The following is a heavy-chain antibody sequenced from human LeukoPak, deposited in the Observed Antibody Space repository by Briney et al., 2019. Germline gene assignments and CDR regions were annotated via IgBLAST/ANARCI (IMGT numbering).Heavy chain of an antibody. V-gene: IGHV4-34*01. D-gene: IGHD4-17*01. J-gene: IGHJ1*01. CDR3: ARPTTVTTHYFQH. CDR1: GGXFSGYY. CDR2: INHSGST. Sequence: SETLSLTCAVYGGXFSGYYWSWIRRPPGKGLEWFGEINHSGSTNYNPSLKSRVAISVDTSKNQFSLKLSSVTAADTAVYYCARPTTVTTHYFQHWGQGTLVTVSS.